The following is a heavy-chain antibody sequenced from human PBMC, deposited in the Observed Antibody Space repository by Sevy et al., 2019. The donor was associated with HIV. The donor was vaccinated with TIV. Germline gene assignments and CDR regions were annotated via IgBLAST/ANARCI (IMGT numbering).Heavy chain of an antibody. CDR3: ARVLRPTYHFLGMDV. CDR1: GYRFDNYA. Sequence: GGSLRLSCSGYGYRFDNYAMHWVRQPPGKGLEWVSGISWSSGSIDYADSVKGRFTISRDNAKNSLYLQMNSLRPEDTALYFCARVLRPTYHFLGMDVWGHGTKVTVSS. CDR2: ISWSSGSI. D-gene: IGHD6-6*01. J-gene: IGHJ6*02. V-gene: IGHV3-9*01.